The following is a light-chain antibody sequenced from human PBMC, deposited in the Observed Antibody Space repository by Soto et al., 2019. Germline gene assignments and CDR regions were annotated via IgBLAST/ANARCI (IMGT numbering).Light chain of an antibody. J-gene: IGKJ1*01. CDR1: QSVSSN. CDR3: QQYNKWPPWT. Sequence: EIVMTQSPATLSVSPGERATLSCRASQSVSSNLAWYQQKPGQAPRLLIYGASTRATGIPARFSGSGSGTECTITISSLQSEDFAVYYCQQYNKWPPWTFGQGTKVEIK. V-gene: IGKV3-15*01. CDR2: GAS.